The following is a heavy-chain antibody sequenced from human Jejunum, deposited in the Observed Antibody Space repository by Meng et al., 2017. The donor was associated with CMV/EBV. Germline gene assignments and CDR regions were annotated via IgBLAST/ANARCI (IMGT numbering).Heavy chain of an antibody. Sequence: FSTYAMSWVRQASGKGLEWVGRIRTKANSYATAFAASVEDRFTISRADSKNTAYLQMNSLKTEDTAVYYCTRSYDFWNGYFYFDSWGQGTLVTVSS. CDR3: TRSYDFWNGYFYFDS. CDR1: FSTYA. J-gene: IGHJ4*02. CDR2: IRTKANSYAT. V-gene: IGHV3-73*01. D-gene: IGHD3-3*01.